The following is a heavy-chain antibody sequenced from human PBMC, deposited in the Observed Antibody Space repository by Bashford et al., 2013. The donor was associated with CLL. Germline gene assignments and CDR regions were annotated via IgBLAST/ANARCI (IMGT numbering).Heavy chain of an antibody. Sequence: GSLRLSCAASGFTFSSYVDALGPPSSREGLVWVSRINSDGSSTSYADSVKGRFTISRDNAKNTLYLQMNSLRAEDTAVYYCARGYYYDSSGYFPIDYWGQGTLVTVSS. D-gene: IGHD3-22*01. CDR3: ARGYYYDSSGYFPIDY. J-gene: IGHJ4*02. V-gene: IGHV3-74*01. CDR1: GFTFSSYV. CDR2: INSDGSST.